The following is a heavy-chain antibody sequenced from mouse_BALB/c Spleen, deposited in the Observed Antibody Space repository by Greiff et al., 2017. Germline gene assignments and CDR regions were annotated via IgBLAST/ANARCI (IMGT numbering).Heavy chain of an antibody. CDR1: GFSLTGYG. Sequence: VQGVESGPGLVAPSQSLSITCTVSGFSLTGYGVNWVRQPPGKGLEWLGMIWGDGSTDYNSALKSRLSISKDNSKSQVFLKMNSLQTDDTARYYCARARAYYAMDYWGQGTSVTVSS. CDR2: IWGDGST. V-gene: IGHV2-6-7*01. CDR3: ARARAYYAMDY. J-gene: IGHJ4*01. D-gene: IGHD3-1*01.